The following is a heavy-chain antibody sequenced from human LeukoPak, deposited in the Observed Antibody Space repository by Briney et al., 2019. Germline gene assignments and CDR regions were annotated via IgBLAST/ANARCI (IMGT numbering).Heavy chain of an antibody. J-gene: IGHJ4*02. CDR2: ISSTGRTT. CDR3: TRGIPSDY. V-gene: IGHV3-48*04. CDR1: GFTFSTYN. Sequence: GGSLRLSCAASGFTFSTYNVNWVRQAPGKALEWVSYISSTGRTTYYADSVKGRFTISRDNAKNSLYLQMNSLRAEDTSVYYCTRGIPSDYWGQGTLVTVSS.